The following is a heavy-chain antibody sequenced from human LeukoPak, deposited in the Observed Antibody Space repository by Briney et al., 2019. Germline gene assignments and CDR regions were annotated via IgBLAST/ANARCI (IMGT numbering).Heavy chain of an antibody. CDR1: GDSLSNHG. CDR2: ISAYNGDT. V-gene: IGHV1-18*01. D-gene: IGHD1-26*01. CDR3: ARDGTGGATAGFDH. J-gene: IGHJ4*02. Sequence: ASVTGSCKSSGDSLSNHGISWVRQAPGQGREWMGWISAYNGDTNYAQKVQGRVTMTTDTSTSTAYMELRSLRSDDTAVYYCARDGTGGATAGFDHWGQGTLVTVSS.